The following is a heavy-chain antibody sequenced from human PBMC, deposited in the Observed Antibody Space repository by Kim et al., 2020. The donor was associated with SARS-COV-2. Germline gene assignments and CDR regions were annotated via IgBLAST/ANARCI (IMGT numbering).Heavy chain of an antibody. Sequence: GGSLRLSCAASGFTFSNAWMSWVRQAPGKGLEWVGRIKSKTDGGTTDYAAPVKGRFTISRDDSKNTLYLQMNSLKTEDTAVYYCTTEGQVGITTGWFDPWGLGTLVTVSS. V-gene: IGHV3-15*01. CDR2: IKSKTDGGTT. D-gene: IGHD3-22*01. CDR1: GFTFSNAW. J-gene: IGHJ5*02. CDR3: TTEGQVGITTGWFDP.